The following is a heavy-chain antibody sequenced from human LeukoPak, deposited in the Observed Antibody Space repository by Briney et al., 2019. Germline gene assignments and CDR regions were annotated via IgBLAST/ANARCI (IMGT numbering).Heavy chain of an antibody. CDR2: IYYSGST. CDR3: ARSLSSGYSSSWPFDY. Sequence: PSETLSLTCTVSGDSVSNGNYYWSWIRQPPGKGLEWIGYIYYSGSTNYNPSLKSRVTISVDTSKNQFSLKLSSVTAADTAVYYCARSLSSGYSSSWPFDYWGQGTLVTVSS. CDR1: GDSVSNGNYY. J-gene: IGHJ4*02. D-gene: IGHD6-13*01. V-gene: IGHV4-61*01.